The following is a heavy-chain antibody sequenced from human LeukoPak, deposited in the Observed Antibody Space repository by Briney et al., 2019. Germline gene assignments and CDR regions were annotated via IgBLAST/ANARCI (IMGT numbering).Heavy chain of an antibody. CDR1: GGSISSHY. CDR2: IYYSGST. J-gene: IGHJ6*03. V-gene: IGHV4-59*11. CDR3: ARVDRDYYYMDV. Sequence: SETQSLTCTVSGGSISSHYWSWIRQPPGKGLEWIGYIYYSGSTNYNPSLKSRVTISVDTSKNQFSLKLSSVTAADTAVYYCARVDRDYYYMDVWGKGTTVTVSS.